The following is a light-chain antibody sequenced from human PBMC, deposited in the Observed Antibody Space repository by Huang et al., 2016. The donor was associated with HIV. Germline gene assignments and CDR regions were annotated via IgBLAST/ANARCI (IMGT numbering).Light chain of an antibody. CDR3: QQYNDWPPLT. J-gene: IGKJ4*01. Sequence: VMTQSPASLSASPGARVTLSCRASQGFRTNLAWSQQKPGQAPTLLMFGASTRATGTPPRFSGSGSGTDFTLTITSLQSSDSAIYYCQQYNDWPPLTFGGGTKVEI. CDR2: GAS. V-gene: IGKV3D-15*01. CDR1: QGFRTN.